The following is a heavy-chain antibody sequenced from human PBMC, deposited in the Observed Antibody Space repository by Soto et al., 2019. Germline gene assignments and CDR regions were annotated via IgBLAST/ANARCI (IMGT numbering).Heavy chain of an antibody. V-gene: IGHV1-18*01. D-gene: IGHD3-10*01. CDR3: AREGWLGELLY. Sequence: VQLVQSGNVVQKPGSSVKVSCKTSGYTFSSYGIIWVRQAPGQGHEWMGWISGYNGNADYAQRFRGRVNMTTDTSTTTVFMELRDLRSDDTALYFCAREGWLGELLYWGQGSLVTVS. J-gene: IGHJ4*02. CDR1: GYTFSSYG. CDR2: ISGYNGNA.